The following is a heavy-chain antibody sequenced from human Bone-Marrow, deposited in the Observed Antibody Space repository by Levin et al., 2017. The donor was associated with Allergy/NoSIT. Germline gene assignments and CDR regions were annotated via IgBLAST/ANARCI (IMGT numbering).Heavy chain of an antibody. V-gene: IGHV3-33*01. D-gene: IGHD3-22*01. CDR1: GFTFSSYG. CDR3: ARAKSFLNYYDSSGYDY. Sequence: GGSLRLSCAASGFTFSSYGMHWVRQAPGKGLEWVAVIWYDGSNKYYADSVKGRFTISRDNSKNTLYLQMNSLRAEDTAVYYCARAKSFLNYYDSSGYDYWGQGTLVTVSS. CDR2: IWYDGSNK. J-gene: IGHJ4*02.